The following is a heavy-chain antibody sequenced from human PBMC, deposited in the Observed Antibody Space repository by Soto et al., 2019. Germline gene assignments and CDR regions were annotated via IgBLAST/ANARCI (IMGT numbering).Heavy chain of an antibody. CDR1: GGSISSYY. V-gene: IGHV4-59*01. Sequence: SETLSLTCTVSGGSISSYYWSWIRQPPGKGLEWIGYIYYSGSTNYNPSPKSRVTISVDTSKNQFSLKLSSVTAADTAVYYCAREYYGSGSHIDYWGQGTLVTVSS. CDR3: AREYYGSGSHIDY. J-gene: IGHJ4*02. D-gene: IGHD3-10*01. CDR2: IYYSGST.